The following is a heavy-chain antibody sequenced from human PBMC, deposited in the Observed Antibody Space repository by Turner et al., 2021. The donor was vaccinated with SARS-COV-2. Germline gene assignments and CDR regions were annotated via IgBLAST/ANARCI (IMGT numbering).Heavy chain of an antibody. CDR2: TAYRYMWYN. CDR3: AREHWVDVWESYRSTAYFDH. V-gene: IGHV6-1*01. J-gene: IGHJ4*02. CDR1: GDSVSSSRAA. D-gene: IGHD3-16*02. Sequence: QVKRQQSGPGLVKHSQTLTLTCAVPGDSVSSSRAAWNWIRQSPSEGLEWLGRTAYRYMWYNDYAGSVKSRITIDADTAKNPCSLQLNSVTPEDTAVYYCAREHWVDVWESYRSTAYFDHWGQGTLVTVSS.